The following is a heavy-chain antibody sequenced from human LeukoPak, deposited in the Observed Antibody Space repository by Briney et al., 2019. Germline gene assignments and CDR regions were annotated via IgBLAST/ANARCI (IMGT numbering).Heavy chain of an antibody. J-gene: IGHJ4*02. CDR3: ARDRTGRNTAQDDY. Sequence: SETLSLTCTVSGYSISSGYYWGWIRQPPGKGLEWIGTIYHGGSTYYNPSLKSRITISVDTSKNQFSLKLSSVTAADTAVYYCARDRTGRNTAQDDYWGQGTLVTVSS. V-gene: IGHV4-38-2*02. CDR1: GYSISSGYY. CDR2: IYHGGST. D-gene: IGHD5-18*01.